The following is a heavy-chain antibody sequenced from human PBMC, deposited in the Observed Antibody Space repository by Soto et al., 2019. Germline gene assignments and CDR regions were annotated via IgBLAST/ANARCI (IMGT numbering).Heavy chain of an antibody. CDR1: GLTFSNYW. CDR2: IDQDESRK. CDR3: ATDILRRDY. Sequence: GGSLRLSCVASGLTFSNYWMTWVRQTPGKGLEWVANIDQDESRKNYVDSVKGRFIISRDNSRNSVYLQMNSLTADDTGIYYCATDILRRDYWGQGTRVPVSS. V-gene: IGHV3-7*03. D-gene: IGHD2-21*01. J-gene: IGHJ4*02.